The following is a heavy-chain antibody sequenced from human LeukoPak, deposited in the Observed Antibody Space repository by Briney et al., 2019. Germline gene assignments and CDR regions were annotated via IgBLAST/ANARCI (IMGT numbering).Heavy chain of an antibody. Sequence: TGGSLRLSCAASGFTFSSYAMSWVRQAPGKGLEWVSAISGSGGSTYYADSVKGRFTISRDNSKNTLYLQMNSLRAEDPAVYYCAKDLEPDSGSDYFDYWGQGTLVTVSS. J-gene: IGHJ4*02. CDR2: ISGSGGST. CDR1: GFTFSSYA. D-gene: IGHD1-26*01. V-gene: IGHV3-23*01. CDR3: AKDLEPDSGSDYFDY.